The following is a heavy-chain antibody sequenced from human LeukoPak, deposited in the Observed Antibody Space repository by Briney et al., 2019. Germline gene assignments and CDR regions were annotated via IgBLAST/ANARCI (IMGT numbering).Heavy chain of an antibody. CDR3: ARYLSSGLVP. CDR1: GGSISPYY. Sequence: SETLSLTCTVSGGSISPYYWSWIRQPPGKELEWIGSIYYSGSPSYNPSLKSRVTISVDTSKNQFSLKLSSVTAADPAVFYCARYLSSGLVPWGQGTLVTVSS. V-gene: IGHV4-59*01. CDR2: IYYSGSP. J-gene: IGHJ5*02. D-gene: IGHD6-19*01.